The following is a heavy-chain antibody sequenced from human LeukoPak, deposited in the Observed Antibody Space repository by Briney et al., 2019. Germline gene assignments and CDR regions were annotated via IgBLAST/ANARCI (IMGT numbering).Heavy chain of an antibody. CDR2: INHSGST. V-gene: IGHV4-34*01. CDR1: GGSFSGYY. CDR3: AREEGYCSSTSCSYGMDV. D-gene: IGHD2-2*01. Sequence: PETLSLTCAVYGGSFSGYYWSWIRQPPGKGLEWIGEINHSGSTNYNPSLKSRVTISVDTSKNQFSLKLSSVTAADTAVYYCAREEGYCSSTSCSYGMDVWGQGTTVTVSS. J-gene: IGHJ6*02.